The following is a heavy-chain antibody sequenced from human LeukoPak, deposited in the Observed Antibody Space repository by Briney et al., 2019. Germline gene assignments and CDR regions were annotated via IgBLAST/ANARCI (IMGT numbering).Heavy chain of an antibody. CDR2: ISPGGGTT. J-gene: IGHJ4*02. V-gene: IGHV3-23*01. CDR1: GFAFGSEA. CDR3: AKAPGGVNRDFDY. Sequence: GGSLRLSCAVSGFAFGSEAMSWVRQSPARGLEWVASISPGGGTTYYADYVKGRFTISRDNSKNTLYLQMNSLRAEDTAVYYCAKAPGGVNRDFDYWGQGTLVTVSS. D-gene: IGHD2-8*01.